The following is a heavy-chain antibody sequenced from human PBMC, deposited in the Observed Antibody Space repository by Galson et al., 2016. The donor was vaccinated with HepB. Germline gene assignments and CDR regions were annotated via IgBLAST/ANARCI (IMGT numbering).Heavy chain of an antibody. D-gene: IGHD4-11*01. CDR3: AHPRTPTTSYFDY. V-gene: IGHV3-23*01. Sequence: SLRLSCAASGFTFSSYTMSWVRQAPGKGLEWVSAITGSGGSTYYTDSVKGRFTISRDNYKNTLYLQMNSLRAEDTAVYYCAHPRTPTTSYFDYWGQGTLVTVSS. J-gene: IGHJ4*02. CDR2: ITGSGGST. CDR1: GFTFSSYT.